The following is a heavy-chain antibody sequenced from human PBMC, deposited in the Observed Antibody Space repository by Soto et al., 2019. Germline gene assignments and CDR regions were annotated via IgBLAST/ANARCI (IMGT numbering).Heavy chain of an antibody. J-gene: IGHJ6*02. V-gene: IGHV1-8*01. CDR2: MNPNSGNT. CDR1: GYTFTSYD. D-gene: IGHD1-1*01. CDR3: ARGHGNYYYYGMDV. Sequence: QVQLVQSGAEVKKPGASVKVSCKASGYTFTSYDINWVRQATGQGLEWMGWMNPNSGNTGYAQKFQGRVTMTRNTSVSTAYRELSSLRSEDTAVYYCARGHGNYYYYGMDVWGQGTTVTVSS.